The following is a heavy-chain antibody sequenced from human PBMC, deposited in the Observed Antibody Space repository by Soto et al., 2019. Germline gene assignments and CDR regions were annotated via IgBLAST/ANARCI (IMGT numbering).Heavy chain of an antibody. D-gene: IGHD5-18*01. CDR2: IYDSGVT. J-gene: IGHJ3*01. CDR3: VRDLAHGYTDNV. Sequence: LSLTCSVSGAIVTSGENYWSWVRQPPGKGLEWLGYIYDSGVTSYTPALKSRVTLSLDRPNNQVSLKLRSVTAADTAVYFCVRDLAHGYTDNVWGHGTLVTVSS. V-gene: IGHV4-30-4*08. CDR1: GAIVTSGENY.